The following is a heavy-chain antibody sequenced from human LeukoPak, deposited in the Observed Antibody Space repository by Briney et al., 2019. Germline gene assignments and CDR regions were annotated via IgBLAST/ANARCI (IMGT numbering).Heavy chain of an antibody. D-gene: IGHD2-15*01. Sequence: SVKVSCKASGGTFSSYAISWVRQAPGQGLEWMGGIIPIFGTANYAQKFRGRVTITADKSTRTAYMELSSLRAEDTAVYYCAKDGTQWSHFDYWGQGTLVTVSS. V-gene: IGHV1-69*06. CDR3: AKDGTQWSHFDY. CDR1: GGTFSSYA. CDR2: IIPIFGTA. J-gene: IGHJ4*02.